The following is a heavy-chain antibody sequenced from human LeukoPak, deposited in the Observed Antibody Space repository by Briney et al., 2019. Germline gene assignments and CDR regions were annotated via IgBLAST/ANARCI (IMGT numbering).Heavy chain of an antibody. J-gene: IGHJ6*02. V-gene: IGHV1-18*01. CDR1: GYTFTSYG. Sequence: GASVKASCKASGYTFTSYGISWVRQAPGQGLEWMGWISAYNGNTNYAQKLQGRVTMTTDTSTSTAYMELRSLRSDDTAVYYCASDFWSGYYRPYYYGMDVWGQGTTVTVSS. D-gene: IGHD3-3*01. CDR2: ISAYNGNT. CDR3: ASDFWSGYYRPYYYGMDV.